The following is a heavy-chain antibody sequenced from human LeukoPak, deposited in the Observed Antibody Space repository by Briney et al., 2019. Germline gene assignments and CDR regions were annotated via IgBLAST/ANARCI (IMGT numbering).Heavy chain of an antibody. Sequence: ASVKVSCKASGYTFTSYGISWVRQAPGQGLEWMGWISAYNGNTNYAQKLQGRVTMTTDTSTSTAYMELRSLRSDDTAVYYCARVPFDEVDGSGSSPSNWFDPWGQGTLATVSS. CDR2: ISAYNGNT. CDR1: GYTFTSYG. J-gene: IGHJ5*02. V-gene: IGHV1-18*01. CDR3: ARVPFDEVDGSGSSPSNWFDP. D-gene: IGHD3-10*01.